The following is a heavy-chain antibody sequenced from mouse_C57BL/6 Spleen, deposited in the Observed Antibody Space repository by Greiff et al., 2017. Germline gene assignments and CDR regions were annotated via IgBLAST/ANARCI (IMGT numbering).Heavy chain of an antibody. Sequence: QVQLQQPGAELVKPGASVKLSCKASGYTFTSYWMQWVKQRPGQGLEWIGEIDPSDSYTNYNQKFKGKATLTVDTSSSTAYMQLSSRTSEDSAVYYCARGVEGGAYWGQGTLVTVSA. J-gene: IGHJ3*01. CDR2: IDPSDSYT. D-gene: IGHD1-1*01. CDR3: ARGVEGGAY. V-gene: IGHV1-50*01. CDR1: GYTFTSYW.